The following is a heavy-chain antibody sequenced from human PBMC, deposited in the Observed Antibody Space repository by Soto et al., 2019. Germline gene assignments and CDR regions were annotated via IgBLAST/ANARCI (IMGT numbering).Heavy chain of an antibody. V-gene: IGHV3-23*01. CDR3: ASGSSDSYPGSRIFDF. Sequence: EVQLLESGGDLVRPGGSLRLSCVASGITFRTRAMNWVRQAPGEGLEWVSVITDSGGDSKYADSVRGRFTISRDNSKNTLYLQMNSLRADDSAVYYCASGSSDSYPGSRIFDFWGRGTLVTVSS. CDR1: GITFRTRA. D-gene: IGHD3-10*01. CDR2: ITDSGGDS. J-gene: IGHJ4*02.